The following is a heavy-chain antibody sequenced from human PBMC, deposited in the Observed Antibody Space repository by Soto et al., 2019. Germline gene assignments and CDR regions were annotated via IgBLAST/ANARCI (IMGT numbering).Heavy chain of an antibody. CDR1: GYTFTRYG. Sequence: GASVKVSCKASGYTFTRYGISWVRQAPGQRLEWMGWISAYNGNTNYAQKLQGRVTMTTDTSTSTAYMELRSLRSDDTAVYYCATTFTIFGVVIIRRTFGYSGRGTLVTVSS. V-gene: IGHV1-18*01. CDR3: ATTFTIFGVVIIRRTFGY. CDR2: ISAYNGNT. D-gene: IGHD3-3*01. J-gene: IGHJ4*01.